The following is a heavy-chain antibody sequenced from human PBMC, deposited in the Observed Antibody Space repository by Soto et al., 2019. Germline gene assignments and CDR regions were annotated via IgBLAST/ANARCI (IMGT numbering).Heavy chain of an antibody. V-gene: IGHV4-61*01. Sequence: SEKLSLTCTVSGGSISSGSYYWNWIRQPPGRGLEWIGYIYYSGSTNYNPSLKSRVTISVDTSKSKLSLKLSSVTAADTAVYYCAREMVMSDYYYGRDVWGQGTTVSVS. CDR3: AREMVMSDYYYGRDV. CDR2: IYYSGST. J-gene: IGHJ6*02. CDR1: GGSISSGSYY. D-gene: IGHD3-22*01.